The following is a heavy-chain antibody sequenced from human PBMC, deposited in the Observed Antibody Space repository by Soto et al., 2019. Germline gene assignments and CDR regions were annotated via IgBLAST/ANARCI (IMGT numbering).Heavy chain of an antibody. Sequence: QVQLVESGGGVVQPGRSLRLSCAASGFTFSSYGMHWVRQAPGKGLEWVAVIWYDGSNKYYADSVKGRFTISRDNSKNTLYLQMNSLRAEDTAVYYCARVMVAVARIGWHPDYYYGMDVWGQGTTVTVSS. CDR1: GFTFSSYG. CDR3: ARVMVAVARIGWHPDYYYGMDV. V-gene: IGHV3-33*01. CDR2: IWYDGSNK. J-gene: IGHJ6*02. D-gene: IGHD6-19*01.